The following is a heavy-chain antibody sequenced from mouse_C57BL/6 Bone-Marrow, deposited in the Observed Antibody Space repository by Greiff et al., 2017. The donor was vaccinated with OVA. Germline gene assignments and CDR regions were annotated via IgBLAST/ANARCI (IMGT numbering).Heavy chain of an antibody. J-gene: IGHJ3*01. CDR1: GFSLTSYA. CDR3: ASPFYYYGSRGFAY. V-gene: IGHV2-9-1*01. CDR2: IWTGGGT. D-gene: IGHD1-1*01. Sequence: VQRVESGPGLVAPSQSLSITCTVSGFSLTSYAISWVRQPPGKGLEWLGVIWTGGGTNYNSALKSRLSISKDNSKSQVFLKMNSLQPDDTARYYCASPFYYYGSRGFAYWGQGTLVTVSA.